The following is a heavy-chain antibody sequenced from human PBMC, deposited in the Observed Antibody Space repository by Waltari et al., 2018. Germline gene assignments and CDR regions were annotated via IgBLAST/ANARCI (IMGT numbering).Heavy chain of an antibody. Sequence: EVQLVESGGGLVKPGGSLRLSCAASGFPFSSYSMNWVRQAPGKGVGWVSSISSSSSYIYYAESVKCRFTISRDNAKNSLYLQMNSLSAEDTAVYYCARDSSSAAAGDWGQGTLVTVSS. CDR2: ISSSSSYI. D-gene: IGHD6-13*01. CDR1: GFPFSSYS. J-gene: IGHJ4*02. V-gene: IGHV3-21*01. CDR3: ARDSSSAAAGD.